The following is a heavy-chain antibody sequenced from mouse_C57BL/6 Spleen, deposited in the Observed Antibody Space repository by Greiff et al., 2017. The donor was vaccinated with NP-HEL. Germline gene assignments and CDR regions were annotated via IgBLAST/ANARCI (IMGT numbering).Heavy chain of an antibody. CDR2: ISSGGSYT. Sequence: EVKLMESGGDLVKPGGSLKLSCAASGFTFSSYGMSWVRQTPDKRLEWVATISSGGSYTYYPDSVKGRFTISRDNAKNTLYLQMSSLKSEDTAMYYCARHYGSSYAGAMDYWGQGTSVTVSS. CDR3: ARHYGSSYAGAMDY. D-gene: IGHD1-1*01. CDR1: GFTFSSYG. V-gene: IGHV5-6*01. J-gene: IGHJ4*01.